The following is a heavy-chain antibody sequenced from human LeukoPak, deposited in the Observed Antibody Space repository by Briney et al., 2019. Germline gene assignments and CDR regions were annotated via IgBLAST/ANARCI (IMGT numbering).Heavy chain of an antibody. V-gene: IGHV4-39*07. Sequence: PSETLSLTCTVSGGSISSSSYYWGWIRQPPGKGLEWIGSIYYSGSTYYNPSLKSRVTISADTSKNQFSLKLSSVTAADTAVYYCARGGAYGTHWGQGTLVTVSS. CDR2: IYYSGST. CDR1: GGSISSSSYY. J-gene: IGHJ4*02. D-gene: IGHD4-17*01. CDR3: ARGGAYGTH.